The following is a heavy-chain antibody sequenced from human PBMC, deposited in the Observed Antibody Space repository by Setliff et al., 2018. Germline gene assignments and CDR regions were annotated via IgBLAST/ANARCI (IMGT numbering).Heavy chain of an antibody. J-gene: IGHJ4*02. V-gene: IGHV1-18*01. CDR2: VTVYNGNT. Sequence: ASVKVSCKASGYTFSNYGVTWVRQAPGQGLEWMGWVTVYNGNTKYAQNLQGRPTLTTDISTSTAYMGLGSLTTDDTAVYYCARVESMVRGKNILRHFDYWGQGIQVTVPQ. CDR3: ARVESMVRGKNILRHFDY. D-gene: IGHD3-10*01. CDR1: GYTFSNYG.